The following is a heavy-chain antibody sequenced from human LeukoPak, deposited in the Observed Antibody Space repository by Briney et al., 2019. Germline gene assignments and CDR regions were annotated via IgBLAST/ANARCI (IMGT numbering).Heavy chain of an antibody. V-gene: IGHV3-30*19. J-gene: IGHJ4*02. CDR2: ISYDGSNK. CDR1: GFTFSSYG. D-gene: IGHD3-10*01. Sequence: GRSLRLFCAASGFTFSSYGMHWVRQAPGKGLECVAVISYDGSNKYYADSVKGRFTISRDNSENTLYLQMNSLRAEDTAVYYCARGRYGSGSNDYWGQGTLVTVSS. CDR3: ARGRYGSGSNDY.